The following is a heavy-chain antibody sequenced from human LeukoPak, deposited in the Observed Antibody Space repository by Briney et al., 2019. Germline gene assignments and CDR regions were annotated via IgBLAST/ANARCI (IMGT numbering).Heavy chain of an antibody. D-gene: IGHD3-10*01. CDR2: IISSGSTI. J-gene: IGHJ4*02. CDR1: GFTFSDYY. V-gene: IGHV3-11*04. Sequence: GGSLRLSCAASGFTFSDYYMSWIRQAPGKGLEWLSYIISSGSTIYYADSVKGRFTISRDNSKNTLYLQMNSLKAEDTAVYYCAKDNAYYYADYWGQGTLVTVSS. CDR3: AKDNAYYYADY.